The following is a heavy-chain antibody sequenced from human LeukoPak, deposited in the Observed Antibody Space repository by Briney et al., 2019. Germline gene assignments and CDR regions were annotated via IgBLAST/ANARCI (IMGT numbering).Heavy chain of an antibody. CDR2: ITSNGGST. V-gene: IGHV3-64*01. CDR1: GFTFSNYA. J-gene: IGHJ6*03. D-gene: IGHD3-3*01. CDR3: ARGTIFGVYYMDA. Sequence: GGSLRLSCATSGFTFSNYAMHWVRQAPGKGLEFVSAITSNGGSTYYANSVKGRFTISRDNSKNTLYLQMGSLRAEDTAVYYCARGTIFGVYYMDAWGKGTTVTVSS.